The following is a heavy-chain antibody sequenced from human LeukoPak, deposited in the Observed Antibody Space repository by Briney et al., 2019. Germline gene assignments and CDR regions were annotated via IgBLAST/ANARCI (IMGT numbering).Heavy chain of an antibody. J-gene: IGHJ4*02. V-gene: IGHV3-74*03. CDR1: GFTFSGYW. D-gene: IGHD3-22*01. CDR3: ARDSGSITMIVVVITYYFDY. CDR2: IYRDGSGT. Sequence: GGSLRLSCAASGFTFSGYWMHWVRQVPGKGLVWVSHIYRDGSGTTYADSVKGRFTISRDNSKNTLYLQMNSLRAEDTAVYYCARDSGSITMIVVVITYYFDYWGQGTLVTVSS.